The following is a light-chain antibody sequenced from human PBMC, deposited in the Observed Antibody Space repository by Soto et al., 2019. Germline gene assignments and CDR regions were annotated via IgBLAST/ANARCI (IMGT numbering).Light chain of an antibody. V-gene: IGKV3-15*01. Sequence: EIVMTHSPATLSVSLGERATLSCRTSQSVSSNFAWYQQKPGQAPRLLLYGASTRATGIPARFSGSGSGTEFTLTLSSLRSEDFAVYYCQQYNNLPRTFGQGTKVEIK. CDR3: QQYNNLPRT. CDR2: GAS. J-gene: IGKJ1*01. CDR1: QSVSSN.